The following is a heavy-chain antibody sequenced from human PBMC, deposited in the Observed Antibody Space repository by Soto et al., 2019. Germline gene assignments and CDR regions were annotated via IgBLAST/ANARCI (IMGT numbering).Heavy chain of an antibody. CDR3: VLSDYFYRFDY. J-gene: IGHJ4*02. Sequence: PSETLSLTCTVSGGSISSGGYYWSWIRQPPGKGLEWIGYIYYSGSTNYNPSLKSRVTISVDTSKNQFSLKLSSVTAADTAVYYCVLSDYFYRFDYWGQGTLVTVSS. CDR1: GGSISSGGYY. D-gene: IGHD4-17*01. V-gene: IGHV4-61*08. CDR2: IYYSGST.